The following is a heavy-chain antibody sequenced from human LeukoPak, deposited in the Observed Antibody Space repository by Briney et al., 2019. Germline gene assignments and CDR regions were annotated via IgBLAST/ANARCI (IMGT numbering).Heavy chain of an antibody. CDR1: GFTFSSYA. V-gene: IGHV3-23*01. Sequence: GGSLRLSCAASGFTFSSYAMTWVRQAPGKGLEWVSGISGNSGNTYYADSVKGRFTISRDNSKNTLYLQMNSLRAEDTAVYYCAKADSSGYYFDYWGQGTLVTVSS. J-gene: IGHJ4*02. CDR3: AKADSSGYYFDY. D-gene: IGHD3-22*01. CDR2: ISGNSGNT.